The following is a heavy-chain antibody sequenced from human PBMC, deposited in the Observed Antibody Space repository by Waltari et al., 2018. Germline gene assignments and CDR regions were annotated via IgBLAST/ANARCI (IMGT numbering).Heavy chain of an antibody. J-gene: IGHJ4*02. D-gene: IGHD6-19*01. V-gene: IGHV4-59*01. CDR1: GGSISSYS. CDR3: ARQYSSGWYVVYFDY. CDR2: IYYSGRT. Sequence: QVQLQESGPGLVKPSETLSLTCTVSGGSISSYSWSWIRQPPGKGLEWIGYIYYSGRTNYNPALKSRVTISVDTSKNQFSLKLSSVTAADTAVYYCARQYSSGWYVVYFDYWGQGTLVTVSS.